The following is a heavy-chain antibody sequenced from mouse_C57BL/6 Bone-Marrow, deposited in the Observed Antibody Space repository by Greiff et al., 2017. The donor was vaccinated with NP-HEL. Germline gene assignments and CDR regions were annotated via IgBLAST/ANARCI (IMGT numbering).Heavy chain of an antibody. CDR3: ERGYYGSSYEYFDV. J-gene: IGHJ1*03. Sequence: QVQLQQSGAELVKPGASVKLSCKASGYTFTSYWMQWVKQRPGQGLEWIGEIDPSDSYTNYNQKFKGKATLTVDTSSSTAYMQLSSLTSEDSAVYYCERGYYGSSYEYFDVWGTGTTVTVSS. CDR1: GYTFTSYW. V-gene: IGHV1-50*01. CDR2: IDPSDSYT. D-gene: IGHD1-1*01.